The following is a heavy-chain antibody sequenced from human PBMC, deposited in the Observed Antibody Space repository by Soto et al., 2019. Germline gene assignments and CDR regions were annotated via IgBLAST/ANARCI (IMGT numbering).Heavy chain of an antibody. Sequence: KGLEWIGEINHSGSTNYNPSLKSRVTISVDTSKNQFSLKLSSVTAADTAVYYCGXXXXXXXXXXXXXGMDVWGQGTTVTVS. CDR2: INHSGST. CDR3: GXXXXXXXXXXXXXGMDV. V-gene: IGHV4-34*01. J-gene: IGHJ6*02.